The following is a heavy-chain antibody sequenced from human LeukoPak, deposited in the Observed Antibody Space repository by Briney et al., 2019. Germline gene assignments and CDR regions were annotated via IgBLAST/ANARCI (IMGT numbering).Heavy chain of an antibody. J-gene: IGHJ4*02. CDR3: AKVVSGKWELYFDY. D-gene: IGHD1-26*01. V-gene: IGHV3-23*01. CDR2: ISGSGGST. CDR1: GFTFRTYT. Sequence: GGSLRLSCAASGFTFRTYTMTWVRQAPGKGLEWVSGISGSGGSTYYADSVKGRFTISRDNSKNTLYLQMNSLRAEDTAVYYCAKVVSGKWELYFDYWGQGTLVTVSS.